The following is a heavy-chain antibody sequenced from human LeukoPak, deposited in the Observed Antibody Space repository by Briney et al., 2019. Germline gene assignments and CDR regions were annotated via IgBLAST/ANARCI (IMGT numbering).Heavy chain of an antibody. D-gene: IGHD1-26*01. Sequence: ASVKVSCKASGGAFSSYAINWVRQATGQGLEWMGWMNPNSGNTGYAQKFQGRVTMTRNTSISTAYMELSSLRSEDTAVYYCARGRGGSFLYYYYYMDVWGKGTTVTISS. CDR1: GGAFSSYA. CDR3: ARGRGGSFLYYYYYMDV. J-gene: IGHJ6*03. CDR2: MNPNSGNT. V-gene: IGHV1-8*02.